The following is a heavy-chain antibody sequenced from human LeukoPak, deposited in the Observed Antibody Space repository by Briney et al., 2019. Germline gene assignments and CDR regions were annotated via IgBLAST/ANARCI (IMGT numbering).Heavy chain of an antibody. J-gene: IGHJ4*02. D-gene: IGHD4-23*01. CDR1: GFTFSDYY. Sequence: GGSLRLSCAASGFTFSDYYMSWIRQAPGKGLEWVANIKQDGSEKYYVDSVKGRFTISRDNAKNSLYLQMNSLRAEDTAVYYCARVPPTVAVFDYWGQGTLVTVSS. CDR2: IKQDGSEK. V-gene: IGHV3-7*01. CDR3: ARVPPTVAVFDY.